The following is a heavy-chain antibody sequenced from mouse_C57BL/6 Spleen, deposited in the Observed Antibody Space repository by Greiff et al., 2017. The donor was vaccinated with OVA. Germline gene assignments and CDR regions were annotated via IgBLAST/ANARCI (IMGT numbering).Heavy chain of an antibody. CDR1: GFTFSDYY. CDR2: INYDGSST. D-gene: IGHD3-1*01. CDR3: AREQPSYAIDY. Sequence: EVKLVESEGGLVQPGSSMKLSCTASGFTFSDYYMAWVRQVPEKGLEWVANINYDGSSTYYLDSLKSRFIISRDNAKNILYLQMSSLKSEDTATSYCAREQPSYAIDYWGQGTSVTVSS. J-gene: IGHJ4*01. V-gene: IGHV5-16*01.